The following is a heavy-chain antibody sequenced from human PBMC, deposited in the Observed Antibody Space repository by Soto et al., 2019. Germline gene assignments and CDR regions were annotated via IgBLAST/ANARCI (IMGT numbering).Heavy chain of an antibody. V-gene: IGHV3-11*05. CDR2: ISSSSSYI. J-gene: IGHJ4*02. CDR3: AREGPGSSSWYVDS. CDR1: GFTFSDYY. D-gene: IGHD6-13*01. Sequence: QVQLVESGGGLGKPGGSLRLSCAASGFTFSDYYMSWIRQAPGKGLEWLSYISSSSSYINYADSVKGRFTISRDNAKNSLYLQMSRLRAEDTAVYYCAREGPGSSSWYVDSWGQGTLVTVSS.